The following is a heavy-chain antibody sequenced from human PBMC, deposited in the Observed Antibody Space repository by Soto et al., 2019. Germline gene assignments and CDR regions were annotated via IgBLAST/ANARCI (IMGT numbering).Heavy chain of an antibody. CDR3: ARGSDNPRYYYDSSGYYYFDY. CDR2: ISSSSSYT. Sequence: GGSLTLSCAASGFTFSDYYMSWIRQAPGKGLARVSYISSSSSYTNYADSVKGRFTISRDNAKNSLYLQMNSLRAEDTAVYYCARGSDNPRYYYDSSGYYYFDYWGQGTLVTVSS. D-gene: IGHD3-22*01. CDR1: GFTFSDYY. J-gene: IGHJ4*02. V-gene: IGHV3-11*06.